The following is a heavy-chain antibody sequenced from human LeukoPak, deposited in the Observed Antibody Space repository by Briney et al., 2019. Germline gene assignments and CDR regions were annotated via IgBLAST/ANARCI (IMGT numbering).Heavy chain of an antibody. J-gene: IGHJ4*02. CDR3: TTNPFTFGGVIVKDY. V-gene: IGHV3-15*01. CDR1: GFTFSNAW. CDR2: IKSKTDGGTT. D-gene: IGHD3-16*02. Sequence: GGSLRLSCAASGFTFSNAWMSWVRQAPGKGLEWVGRIKSKTDGGTTDYAAPVKGRFTISRDDSRDTLYLQMNSLKTEDTAVYYCTTNPFTFGGVIVKDYWGQGTLVTVSS.